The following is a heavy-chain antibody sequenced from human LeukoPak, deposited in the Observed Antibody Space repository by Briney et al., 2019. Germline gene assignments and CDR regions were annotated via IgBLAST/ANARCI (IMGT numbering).Heavy chain of an antibody. CDR2: IYTSGST. V-gene: IGHV4-61*02. D-gene: IGHD3-3*01. J-gene: IGHJ6*02. Sequence: SETLSLTCTVSGGSISSGSYYWNWIRQPAGKGLEWIGRIYTSGSTNYNPSLKSRVTISVDTSKNQFSLKLSSVTAADTAVYYCARDRYDFWSGYYYYYGMDVWGQGTTVTVSS. CDR3: ARDRYDFWSGYYYYYGMDV. CDR1: GGSISSGSYY.